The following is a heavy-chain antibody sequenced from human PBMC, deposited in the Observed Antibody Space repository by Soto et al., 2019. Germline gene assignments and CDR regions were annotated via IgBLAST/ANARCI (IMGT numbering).Heavy chain of an antibody. J-gene: IGHJ6*03. CDR1: GGSISSYY. CDR3: ARQVRFLDNYYYYYYMDV. CDR2: IYYSGST. V-gene: IGHV4-59*08. D-gene: IGHD3-3*01. Sequence: QVQLQESGPGLVKPSETLSLTCTVSGGSISSYYWSWIRQPPGKGLEWIGYIYYSGSTNYNPSLKSRVTISVDTSKNQFSLKLSSVTAADTAVYYCARQVRFLDNYYYYYYMDVWGKGTTVTVSS.